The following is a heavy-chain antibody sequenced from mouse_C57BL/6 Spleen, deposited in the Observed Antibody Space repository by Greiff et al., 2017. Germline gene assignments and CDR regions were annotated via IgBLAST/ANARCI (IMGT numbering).Heavy chain of an antibody. J-gene: IGHJ4*01. D-gene: IGHD2-1*01. CDR3: AGGNGNYYARDY. V-gene: IGHV1-54*01. Sequence: QVQLQQSGAELVRPGTSVKVSCKASGYAFTNYLIEWVKQRPGQGLEWIGVINPGSGGTNYNEKFKGKATLTADKSSSTAYMQLSILTSEDSAVYFCAGGNGNYYARDYWGQGTSVTVSS. CDR2: INPGSGGT. CDR1: GYAFTNYL.